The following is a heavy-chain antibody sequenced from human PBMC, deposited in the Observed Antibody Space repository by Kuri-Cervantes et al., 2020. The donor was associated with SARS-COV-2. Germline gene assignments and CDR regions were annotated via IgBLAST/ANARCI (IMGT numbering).Heavy chain of an antibody. CDR1: GGSISSYY. CDR3: ARDSYDTMDV. D-gene: IGHD3-9*01. J-gene: IGHJ6*03. CDR2: IYYSGST. V-gene: IGHV4-59*12. Sequence: SETLSLTCTVSGGSISSYYWSWIRQPPGKGLEWIGSIYYSGSTYYNPPLKSRVTISVDTSKNQFSLKLSSVTAADTAVYYCARDSYDTMDVWGKGTTVTVSS.